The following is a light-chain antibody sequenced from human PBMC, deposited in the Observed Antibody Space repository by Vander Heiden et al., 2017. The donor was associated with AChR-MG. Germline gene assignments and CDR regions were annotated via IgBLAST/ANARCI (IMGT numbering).Light chain of an antibody. J-gene: IGKJ3*01. CDR1: QSVLYSSNNKNY. V-gene: IGKV4-1*01. CDR3: QQFFWTPVT. Sequence: DVVMTQSPDSLAVSLGERATINCRSSQSVLYSSNNKNYLAWYQQKPGQPPKLLIYWASTRESGVPDRFSGSGSGTDFTLTISSLQAEDVAVYYCQQFFWTPVTFGTGTKVDIK. CDR2: WAS.